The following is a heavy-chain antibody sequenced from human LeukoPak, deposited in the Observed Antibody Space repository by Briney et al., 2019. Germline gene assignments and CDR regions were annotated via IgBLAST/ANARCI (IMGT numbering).Heavy chain of an antibody. V-gene: IGHV5-51*01. Sequence: GESLKISCKGSGYSLTSEWIGWVRQMPGKGVEWMGIIYPGDSDTRYSPSFQGQVTISADKSISTAYLQWSSLKASDTAMYYCARRAYCGGDCYSNYWGQGTLVTVSS. CDR3: ARRAYCGGDCYSNY. D-gene: IGHD2-21*02. CDR2: IYPGDSDT. CDR1: GYSLTSEW. J-gene: IGHJ4*02.